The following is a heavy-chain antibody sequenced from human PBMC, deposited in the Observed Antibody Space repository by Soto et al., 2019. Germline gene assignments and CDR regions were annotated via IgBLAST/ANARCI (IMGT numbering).Heavy chain of an antibody. J-gene: IGHJ6*02. CDR3: AKDIEDYYDSSGPGMYV. CDR1: GFTFDDYA. Sequence: EVQLVESGGGLVQPGRSLRLSCAASGFTFDDYAMHWVRQAPGKGLEWVSGISWNSGSIGYADSVKGRFTISRDNANNSLYLQMNSLRAEYTALYYCAKDIEDYYDSSGPGMYVWGQGTTVTVSS. V-gene: IGHV3-9*01. D-gene: IGHD3-22*01. CDR2: ISWNSGSI.